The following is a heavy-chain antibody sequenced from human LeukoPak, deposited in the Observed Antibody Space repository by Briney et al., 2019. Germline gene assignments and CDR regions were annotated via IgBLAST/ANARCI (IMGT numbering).Heavy chain of an antibody. CDR2: IYFTGNYI. CDR1: GFTFRRYS. V-gene: IGHV3-21*01. CDR3: AREFNTVWNFDY. D-gene: IGHD1-1*01. Sequence: GGSLRLSCVTSGFTFRRYSMRWVRQAPGKGLEWVSSIYFTGNYISYADSVKGRFTISRDNAKNSLYLQMNSLRAEDTAVYYCAREFNTVWNFDYWGQGTLVTVSS. J-gene: IGHJ4*02.